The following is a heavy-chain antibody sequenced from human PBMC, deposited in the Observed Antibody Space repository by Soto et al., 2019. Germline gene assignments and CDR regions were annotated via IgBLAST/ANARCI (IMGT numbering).Heavy chain of an antibody. V-gene: IGHV2-5*01. CDR2: IYWHDDK. Sequence: VPTLVNPTQTLTLTCTFSGFSLSTAGFCFSWIRQPPGKALEWLALIYWHDDKRYSPSLKSRLTITKDTSKNQVVLTMTNMDPVDTATYYCAHRGGAAVGLYYFDYWGQGALVTVSS. CDR1: GFSLSTAGFC. D-gene: IGHD6-13*01. J-gene: IGHJ4*02. CDR3: AHRGGAAVGLYYFDY.